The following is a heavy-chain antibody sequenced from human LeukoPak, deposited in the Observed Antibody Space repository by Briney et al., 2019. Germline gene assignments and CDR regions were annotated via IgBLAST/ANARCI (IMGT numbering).Heavy chain of an antibody. Sequence: MPSETLSLTCAVYGGSFSGYYWSWIRQPPGKGLEWIGEINHSGSTNYNPSLKSRVTISVDTSKNQLSLKLTSMTAAGTALYFCARTRGTYFDNWGQGTLVPVSS. CDR1: GGSFSGYY. CDR2: INHSGST. V-gene: IGHV4-34*01. D-gene: IGHD3-16*01. CDR3: ARTRGTYFDN. J-gene: IGHJ4*02.